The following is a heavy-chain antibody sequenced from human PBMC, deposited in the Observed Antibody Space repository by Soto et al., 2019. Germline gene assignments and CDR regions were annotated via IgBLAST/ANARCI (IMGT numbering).Heavy chain of an antibody. V-gene: IGHV3-64D*06. J-gene: IGHJ4*02. CDR2: IRGNGDPP. CDR3: VKSRGGNNFDFFD. D-gene: IGHD5-12*01. Sequence: GGSLRLSCSASGFTFSSYAMHWVRQAPGKGLEYVSGIRGNGDPPFYADSVKGRFTISRDNAKNPLYLQMSSLSADDTAVYYCVKSRGGNNFDFFDWGQGALVTVSS. CDR1: GFTFSSYA.